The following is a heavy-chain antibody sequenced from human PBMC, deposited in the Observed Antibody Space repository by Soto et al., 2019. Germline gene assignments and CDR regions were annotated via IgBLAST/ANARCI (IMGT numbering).Heavy chain of an antibody. V-gene: IGHV1-3*01. CDR3: ARDLGGWPDY. D-gene: IGHD2-15*01. J-gene: IGHJ4*02. CDR2: INACNGNT. CDR1: GYTFTNYG. Sequence: ASVKVSCKASGYTFTNYGISWVRPAPGQRLEWMGWINACNGNTKYSQKFQGRVTITRDTSASTAYMELSSLRSEDTAVYYCARDLGGWPDYWGQGTLVTVSS.